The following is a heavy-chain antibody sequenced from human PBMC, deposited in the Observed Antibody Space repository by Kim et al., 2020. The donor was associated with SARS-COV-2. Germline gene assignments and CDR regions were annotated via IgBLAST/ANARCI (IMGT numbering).Heavy chain of an antibody. Sequence: GGSLRLSCAASGFTFDDYAMHWVRQAPGKGLEWVSGISWNSGSIGYADSVKGRFTISRDNAKNSLYLQMNSLRAEDTALYYCAKDRGGVGVWLPDYWGQGTLVTVSS. CDR3: AKDRGGVGVWLPDY. V-gene: IGHV3-9*01. D-gene: IGHD5-12*01. J-gene: IGHJ4*02. CDR1: GFTFDDYA. CDR2: ISWNSGSI.